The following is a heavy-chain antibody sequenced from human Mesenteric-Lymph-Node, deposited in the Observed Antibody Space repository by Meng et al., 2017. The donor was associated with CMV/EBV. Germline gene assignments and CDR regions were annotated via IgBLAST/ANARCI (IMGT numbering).Heavy chain of an antibody. CDR2: IYHSGST. V-gene: IGHV4-4*02. J-gene: IGHJ5*02. CDR3: ARDSDYYGSGSYVEGNWFDP. D-gene: IGHD3-10*01. Sequence: SETLSLTCAVSGGSISSSNWWSWVRQPPGKGLEWIGEIYHSGSTNYNPSLKSRVTISVDTSKNQFSLKLSSVTAADTAVYYCARDSDYYGSGSYVEGNWFDPWGQGTLVTVSS. CDR1: GGSISSSNW.